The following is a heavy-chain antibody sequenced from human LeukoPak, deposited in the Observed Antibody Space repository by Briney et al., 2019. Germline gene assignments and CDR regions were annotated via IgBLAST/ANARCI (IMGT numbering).Heavy chain of an antibody. Sequence: GGSLRLSCAASGFTFSSYAMSWVRQAPGKGLEWVSAISGSGGSTYYADSVKGRFTISRDNSKNTVYLQMNSLRVEDTATYYCARGPRGAIRGYDYDYWGQGTLVTVSS. CDR2: ISGSGGST. V-gene: IGHV3-23*01. J-gene: IGHJ4*02. D-gene: IGHD5-12*01. CDR3: ARGPRGAIRGYDYDY. CDR1: GFTFSSYA.